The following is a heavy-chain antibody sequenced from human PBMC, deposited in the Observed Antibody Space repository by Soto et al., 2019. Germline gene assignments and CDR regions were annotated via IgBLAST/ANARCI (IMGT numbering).Heavy chain of an antibody. CDR1: VFTFSDYY. J-gene: IGHJ4*02. CDR2: ISSSSSYT. CDR3: ARSSSSYDY. D-gene: IGHD6-13*01. V-gene: IGHV3-11*06. Sequence: LXRSCAPSVFTFSDYYMSLILQAPGKGLEWVSYISSSSSYTNYADSVKGRCTISRDNAKNSLYLQMNSLRAQDTAVYYCARSSSSYDYWGQGTLVTVSS.